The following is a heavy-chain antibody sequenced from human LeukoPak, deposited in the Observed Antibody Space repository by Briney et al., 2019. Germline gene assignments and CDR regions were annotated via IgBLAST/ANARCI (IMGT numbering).Heavy chain of an antibody. D-gene: IGHD3-22*01. J-gene: IGHJ4*02. V-gene: IGHV1-69*04. CDR1: GGTFSSYA. CDR2: IIPTLGIA. Sequence: GASVKVSCKASGGTFSSYAISWVRQAPGQGLEWMGRIIPTLGIANYAQKFQGRVTITADKSTSTAYMELSSLRSEDTAVYYCAMEGYYDSSGYFDYWGQGTLVTVSS. CDR3: AMEGYYDSSGYFDY.